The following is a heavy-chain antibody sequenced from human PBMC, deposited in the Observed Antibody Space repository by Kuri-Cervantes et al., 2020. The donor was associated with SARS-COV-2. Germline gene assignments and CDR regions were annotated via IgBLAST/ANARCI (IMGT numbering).Heavy chain of an antibody. CDR1: GFTFSSYA. V-gene: IGHV3-23*01. J-gene: IGHJ3*02. CDR3: AMITFGGVIVRYLDNEAGAFGI. CDR2: ISGSGGST. Sequence: GESLKISCAASGFTFSSYAMSWVRQAPGKGLEWVSAISGSGGSTYYADSVKGRFTISRDNSKNTLYLQMNSLRAEDTAVYYCAMITFGGVIVRYLDNEAGAFGIWGQGTMVTVSS. D-gene: IGHD3-16*02.